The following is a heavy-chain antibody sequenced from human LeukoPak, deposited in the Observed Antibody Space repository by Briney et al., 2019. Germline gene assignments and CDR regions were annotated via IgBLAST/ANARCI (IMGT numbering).Heavy chain of an antibody. V-gene: IGHV4-4*07. D-gene: IGHD6-13*01. CDR2: IYTSGST. Sequence: RTSETLSLTCTVSGGSISSYYWSWIRQPAGKGLEWIGRIYTSGSTNYNPSLKSRVTMSVDTSKNQFSLKLSSVTAADTAVYYCAMVIAAGCDYWGQGTLVSVSS. CDR3: AMVIAAGCDY. CDR1: GGSISSYY. J-gene: IGHJ4*02.